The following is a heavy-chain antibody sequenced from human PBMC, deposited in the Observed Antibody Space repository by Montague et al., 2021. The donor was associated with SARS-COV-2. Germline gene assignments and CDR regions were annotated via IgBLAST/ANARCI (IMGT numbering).Heavy chain of an antibody. D-gene: IGHD3-3*01. CDR2: IYYSGST. J-gene: IGHJ6*02. CDR3: ARRPTRGITIFGVVTDYGMDV. CDR1: GGSISSSSYY. V-gene: IGHV4-39*01. Sequence: SETLSLTCTVSGGSISSSSYYWGWTRQPPGKGLEWIGYIYYSGSTYYNPSLKSRVTIFVETSKNQFSLKLSSVTAADTAVYYCARRPTRGITIFGVVTDYGMDVWGQGTTVTVSS.